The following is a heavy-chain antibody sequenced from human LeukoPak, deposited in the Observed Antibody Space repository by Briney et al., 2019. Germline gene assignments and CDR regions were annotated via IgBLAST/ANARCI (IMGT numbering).Heavy chain of an antibody. CDR1: GFTFSSYA. J-gene: IGHJ4*02. CDR3: AKGGSTGWQYFDC. Sequence: PGGSLRLSCAASGFTFSSYAMSWVRQAPGKGLEWASGITASGVYTYHADSVRGRFTISRDNSKNTVYLQMSSLGAEDTAIYYCAKGGSTGWQYFDCWGQGTLVTVSS. V-gene: IGHV3-23*01. D-gene: IGHD6-19*01. CDR2: ITASGVYT.